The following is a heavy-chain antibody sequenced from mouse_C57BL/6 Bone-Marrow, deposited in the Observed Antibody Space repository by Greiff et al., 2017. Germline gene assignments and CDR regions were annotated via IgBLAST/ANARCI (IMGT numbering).Heavy chain of an antibody. V-gene: IGHV1-59*01. CDR2: IDPSDSYT. J-gene: IGHJ2*01. D-gene: IGHD2-3*01. Sequence: QVQLQPGAELVRPGTSVKLSCKASGYTFTSYWMHWVKQRPGQGLEWIGVIDPSDSYTNYNQKFKGKATLTVDTSSSTAYMQLSSLTSEDSAVYYCARDGYYDYFDYWGQGTTLTVSS. CDR1: GYTFTSYW. CDR3: ARDGYYDYFDY.